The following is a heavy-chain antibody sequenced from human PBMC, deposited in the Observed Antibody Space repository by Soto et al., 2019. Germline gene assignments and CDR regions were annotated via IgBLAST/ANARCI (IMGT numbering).Heavy chain of an antibody. J-gene: IGHJ4*02. D-gene: IGHD3-10*01. CDR2: IYYSGST. Sequence: SETLSLTCTVSGGSISSSSYYWGWIRQPPGKGLEWIGSIYYSGSTYYNPSLKSRVTISVDTSKNQFSLKLSSVTAADTAVYYCAREPGVGMVRGVFDYWGQGTLVTVSS. V-gene: IGHV4-39*02. CDR1: GGSISSSSYY. CDR3: AREPGVGMVRGVFDY.